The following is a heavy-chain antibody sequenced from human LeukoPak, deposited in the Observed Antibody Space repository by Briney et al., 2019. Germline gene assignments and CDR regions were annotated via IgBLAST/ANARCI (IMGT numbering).Heavy chain of an antibody. CDR2: IYSGGST. D-gene: IGHD4/OR15-4a*01. V-gene: IGHV3-53*01. J-gene: IGHJ4*02. Sequence: GGSLRLSCAASGFSFSSNFMSWVRPAPGKGLEWVSVIYSGGSTYYADSVKGRFTISRDNSKNTLYLQMNSLRAEDTAVYYCAREQPNYYFDYWGQGTLVTVSS. CDR3: AREQPNYYFDY. CDR1: GFSFSSNF.